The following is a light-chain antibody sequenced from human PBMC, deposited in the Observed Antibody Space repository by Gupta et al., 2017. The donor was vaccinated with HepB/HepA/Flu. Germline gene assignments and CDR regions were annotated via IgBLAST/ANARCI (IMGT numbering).Light chain of an antibody. CDR1: NIGSKN. Sequence: SYELTQPLSVSVALGQTARITCGGNNIGSKNVHWYQQKPGQAPVLVIYRDSNRPSGIPERFSGSNSGNTATLTISRAQAGDEADYYSQVWDSSFWVFGGGTKLTVL. J-gene: IGLJ3*02. V-gene: IGLV3-9*01. CDR2: RDS. CDR3: QVWDSSFWV.